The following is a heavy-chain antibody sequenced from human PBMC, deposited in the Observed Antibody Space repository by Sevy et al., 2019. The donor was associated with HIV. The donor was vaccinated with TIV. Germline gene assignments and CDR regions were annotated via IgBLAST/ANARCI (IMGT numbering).Heavy chain of an antibody. D-gene: IGHD3-9*01. J-gene: IGHJ5*02. CDR3: ARNVGDTYYDILTGPNWFDP. CDR1: GFTFSDYY. Sequence: GGSLRLSCAASGFTFSDYYMSWIRQAPGKGLEWVSYISSSSSYTKYADSVKGRFTISRDNAKNSLYLQMNSLRAEDTAVYYCARNVGDTYYDILTGPNWFDPWGQGTLVTVSS. CDR2: ISSSSSYT. V-gene: IGHV3-11*06.